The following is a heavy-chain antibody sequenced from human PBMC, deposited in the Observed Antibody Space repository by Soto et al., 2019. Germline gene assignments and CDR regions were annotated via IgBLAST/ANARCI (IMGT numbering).Heavy chain of an antibody. J-gene: IGHJ6*02. CDR3: AREKGTYYYDSSGASTYYYYGMDV. V-gene: IGHV1-69*01. CDR2: IIPIFGTA. Sequence: VKVASKATGCPVISYAIPWVRQAPGQGLEWMGGIIPIFGTANYAQKFQGRVTITADESTSTAYMELSSLRSEDTAVYYCAREKGTYYYDSSGASTYYYYGMDVWGQGTTVTVSS. CDR1: GCPVISYA. D-gene: IGHD3-22*01.